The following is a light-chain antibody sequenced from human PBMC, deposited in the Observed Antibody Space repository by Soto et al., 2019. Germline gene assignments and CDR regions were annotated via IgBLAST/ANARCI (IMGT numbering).Light chain of an antibody. CDR3: CSYADSSTYV. J-gene: IGLJ1*01. V-gene: IGLV2-23*01. CDR2: EDT. CDR1: SSDVGNYNL. Sequence: QSVLTQPASVSGSPGQSITISCTGTSSDVGNYNLVSWYQQHPGKAPKLIIYEDTKRPSGVSNRFSGSKSGNTASLTISGLQAEDEADYYCCSYADSSTYVFGTGTNLTVL.